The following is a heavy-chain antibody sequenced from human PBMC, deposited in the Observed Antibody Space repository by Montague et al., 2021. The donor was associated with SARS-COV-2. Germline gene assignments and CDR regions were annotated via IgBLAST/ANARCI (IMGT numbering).Heavy chain of an antibody. CDR2: ISYDGSNK. J-gene: IGHJ4*02. D-gene: IGHD3-16*02. CDR1: GFTFSSYA. V-gene: IGHV3-30-3*01. Sequence: SLRLSCAASGFTFSSYATHWVRQAPGKGLEWVAVISYDGSNKYYADSVKGRFTISRDNSKNTLYLQMNSLRAEDTAVYYCARDGDDYVWGSYPYFDYWGQGTLVTVSS. CDR3: ARDGDDYVWGSYPYFDY.